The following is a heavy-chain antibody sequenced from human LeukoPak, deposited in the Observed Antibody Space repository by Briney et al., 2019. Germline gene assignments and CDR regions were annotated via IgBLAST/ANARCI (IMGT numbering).Heavy chain of an antibody. V-gene: IGHV4-31*03. J-gene: IGHJ4*02. CDR2: IYYSGST. Sequence: SQTLSLTCTVSGDSISSGGYYWSWIRQHPGEGLEWIGYIYYSGSTYYNPSLKSRVTISVDTSKNQFSLEVTSVTAADTAVYYCASSSIAAAGTLYYFDYWGQGTLVTVSS. D-gene: IGHD6-13*01. CDR1: GDSISSGGYY. CDR3: ASSSIAAAGTLYYFDY.